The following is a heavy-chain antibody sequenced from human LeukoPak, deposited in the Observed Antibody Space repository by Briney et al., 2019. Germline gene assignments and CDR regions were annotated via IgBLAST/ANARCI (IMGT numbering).Heavy chain of an antibody. D-gene: IGHD2-21*01. J-gene: IGHJ4*02. V-gene: IGHV3-48*04. CDR2: ISDSSSTI. Sequence: GGSLRLSCAASGFTFSSYGMNWVRQAPGKGLEWVSYISDSSSTIYYADSVKGRLTISRDNAKNSLYLQMNSLRADDTAVYYCVRVLIVGSRSIFEHWGQGTLVTVSS. CDR3: VRVLIVGSRSIFEH. CDR1: GFTFSSYG.